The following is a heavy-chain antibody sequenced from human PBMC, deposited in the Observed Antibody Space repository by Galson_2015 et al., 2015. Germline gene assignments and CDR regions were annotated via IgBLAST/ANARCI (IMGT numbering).Heavy chain of an antibody. CDR1: GFTFSSYA. CDR3: AKGEGGIIMIVLVLNY. CDR2: ISGSGGST. V-gene: IGHV3-23*01. J-gene: IGHJ4*02. Sequence: SLRLSCAASGFTFSSYAMSWVRQAPGKGLEWVSAISGSGGSTYYADSVKGRFTISRDNSKNTLYLQMNSLRAEDTAVYYCAKGEGGIIMIVLVLNYWGQGTLVTVSS. D-gene: IGHD3-22*01.